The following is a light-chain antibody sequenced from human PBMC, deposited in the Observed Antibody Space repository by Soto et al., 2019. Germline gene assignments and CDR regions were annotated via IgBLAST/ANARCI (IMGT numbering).Light chain of an antibody. CDR2: GAS. V-gene: IGKV3-20*01. Sequence: EIVLTQSPGTQSLSPGERATLSCRASQSVSSSYLAWYQQKPGQAPRLLIYGASSRATGIPDRFSGSGSGTDFTLTISRLEPEDFAVYYCQQYGSSLLTFGQGTKVDIK. CDR1: QSVSSSY. CDR3: QQYGSSLLT. J-gene: IGKJ1*01.